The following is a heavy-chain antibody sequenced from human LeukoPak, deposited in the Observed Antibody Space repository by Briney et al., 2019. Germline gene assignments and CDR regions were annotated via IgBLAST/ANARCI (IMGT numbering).Heavy chain of an antibody. CDR3: ARDYRWRLVAATNPSYYFDY. CDR2: ISYDGSNK. Sequence: GGSLGLSCAASGFTFSSYAMHWVRQAPGKGLEWVAVISYDGSNKYYADSVKGRFTISRDNSKNTLYLQMNSLRAEDAAVYYCARDYRWRLVAATNPSYYFDYWGQGTLVTVSS. V-gene: IGHV3-30-3*01. CDR1: GFTFSSYA. J-gene: IGHJ4*02. D-gene: IGHD2-15*01.